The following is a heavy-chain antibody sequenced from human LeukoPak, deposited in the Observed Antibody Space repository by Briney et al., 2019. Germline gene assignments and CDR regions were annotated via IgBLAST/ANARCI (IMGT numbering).Heavy chain of an antibody. CDR1: GFTFSSYS. CDR2: IEYSSSSI. Sequence: SGGSLRLSCAASGFTFSSYSMNWVRQAPGKGLEWVSYIEYSSSSIYYADTVKGRFTISRDNSNNILYLQMNSLRAEDTAIYYCASGGPVTASSFDFWGQGTLVTVSS. J-gene: IGHJ4*02. D-gene: IGHD2-21*02. CDR3: ASGGPVTASSFDF. V-gene: IGHV3-48*01.